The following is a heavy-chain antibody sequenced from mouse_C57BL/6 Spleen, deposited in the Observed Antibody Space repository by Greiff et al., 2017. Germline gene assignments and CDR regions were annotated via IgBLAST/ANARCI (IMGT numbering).Heavy chain of an antibody. J-gene: IGHJ3*01. V-gene: IGHV1-76*01. CDR3: ARAYDGYLTWFAY. Sequence: VKLVESGAELVRPGASVKLSCKASGYTFTDYYINWVKQRPGQGLEWIARIYPGSGNTYYNEKFKGKATLTAEKSSSTAYMQLSSLTSEDSAVYFCARAYDGYLTWFAYWGQGTLVTVSA. D-gene: IGHD2-3*01. CDR1: GYTFTDYY. CDR2: IYPGSGNT.